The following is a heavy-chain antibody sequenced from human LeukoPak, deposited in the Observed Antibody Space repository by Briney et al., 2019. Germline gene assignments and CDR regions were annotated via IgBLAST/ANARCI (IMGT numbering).Heavy chain of an antibody. CDR1: GYTFTSYD. Sequence: ASVKVSCKASGYTFTSYDVNWVRQATGQGLEWMGWMNPNSGNTGYAQKFQGRVTMTRNTSISTAYMELSSLRSEDTAVYYCASFYDILTGYYNWGYWGQGTLVTVSS. V-gene: IGHV1-8*01. D-gene: IGHD3-9*01. CDR3: ASFYDILTGYYNWGY. CDR2: MNPNSGNT. J-gene: IGHJ4*02.